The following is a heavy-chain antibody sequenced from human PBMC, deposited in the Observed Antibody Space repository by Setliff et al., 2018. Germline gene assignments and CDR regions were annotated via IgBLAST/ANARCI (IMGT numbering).Heavy chain of an antibody. CDR1: GFTFSRYW. Sequence: GGSLRLSCVASGFTFSRYWMSWVRQAPGKGLEWVANIKQDGSEKYYVDSVKGRFTISRDNAKNSLYLQMNSLRAEDTAVYYCARATLTIFGVVTPFDYWGQGTLVTVSS. CDR3: ARATLTIFGVVTPFDY. V-gene: IGHV3-7*01. D-gene: IGHD3-3*01. J-gene: IGHJ4*02. CDR2: IKQDGSEK.